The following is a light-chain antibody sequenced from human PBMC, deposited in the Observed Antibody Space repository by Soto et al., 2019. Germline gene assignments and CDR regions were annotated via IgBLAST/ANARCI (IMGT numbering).Light chain of an antibody. CDR1: QSVLYSSNNKNY. CDR2: WAS. CDR3: QHYGSSPPYT. Sequence: DIVMTQSPDSLAVSLGERATINCKSSQSVLYSSNNKNYLAWYQQKPGQPPKLLIYWASTRESGVPDRFSGSGSGTDFTLTISSLQAEDVAAYYCQHYGSSPPYTFGQGTKLKIK. V-gene: IGKV4-1*01. J-gene: IGKJ2*01.